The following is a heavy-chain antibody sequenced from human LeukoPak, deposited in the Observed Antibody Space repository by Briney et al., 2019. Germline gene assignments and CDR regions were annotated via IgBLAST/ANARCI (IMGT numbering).Heavy chain of an antibody. CDR2: ISAYNGNT. J-gene: IGHJ5*02. Sequence: ASVKVSCKASGYTFTNYGISWLRQARGQGLEWMAWISAYNGNTNYAPEFQGRVTMTTDTSTSTAYMELRSLRSDDTAVYYCARRYSSSWVKGDWFDPWGQGTLVTVSS. D-gene: IGHD6-13*01. CDR3: ARRYSSSWVKGDWFDP. V-gene: IGHV1-18*01. CDR1: GYTFTNYG.